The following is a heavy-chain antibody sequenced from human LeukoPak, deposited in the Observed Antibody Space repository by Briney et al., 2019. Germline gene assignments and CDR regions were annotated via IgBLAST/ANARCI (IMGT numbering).Heavy chain of an antibody. CDR1: GFTVSSNY. CDR3: ARSAAAGTGEFDY. V-gene: IGHV3-53*01. D-gene: IGHD6-13*01. J-gene: IGHJ4*02. Sequence: GGSLRLSCAASGFTVSSNYMSWVRQAPGKGLEWVSVIYSGGSTYYADSVKGRFTISRDNSKNTLYLQMNSLRAEDTAVYYCARSAAAGTGEFDYWGQGTLVTVSS. CDR2: IYSGGST.